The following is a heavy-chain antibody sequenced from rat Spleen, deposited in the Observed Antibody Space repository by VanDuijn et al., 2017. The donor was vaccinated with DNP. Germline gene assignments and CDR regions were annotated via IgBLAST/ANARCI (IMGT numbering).Heavy chain of an antibody. Sequence: EVQLVESGGGLVQPGRSLKLSCAASGFTFSDYNMAWVRQAPKKGLEWVATISPSGGSTYYPDSVKGRLPNSRDNAKNTLYLQMNSLKTEDTAIYYCTRDLNWGGFFDYWGQGVMVTVSS. J-gene: IGHJ2*01. D-gene: IGHD5-1*01. CDR1: GFTFSDYN. CDR3: TRDLNWGGFFDY. V-gene: IGHV5-7*01. CDR2: ISPSGGST.